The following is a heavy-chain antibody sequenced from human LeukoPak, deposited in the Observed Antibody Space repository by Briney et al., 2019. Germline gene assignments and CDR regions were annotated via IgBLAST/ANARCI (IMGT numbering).Heavy chain of an antibody. V-gene: IGHV3-23*01. J-gene: IGHJ4*02. CDR1: GFTFSSYA. CDR2: ISSTGGST. Sequence: GGSLRLSCAASGFTFSSYAMSWVRQAPGKGLEWISTISSTGGSTYYADSVKGRFTISRDNARNTLYLQMNSLKAEDTAVYYCVRSLVGATDYWGQGTLATVSS. D-gene: IGHD1-26*01. CDR3: VRSLVGATDY.